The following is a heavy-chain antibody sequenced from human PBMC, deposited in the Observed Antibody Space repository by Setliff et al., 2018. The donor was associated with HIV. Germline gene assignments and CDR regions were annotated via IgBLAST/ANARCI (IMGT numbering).Heavy chain of an antibody. Sequence: SETLSLTCTVSGDSISSGSYYWSWIRQHPGKGLEWIGYICCSGSTFYNPSLQSRITISVDTSKNHFSLKPTSVSAADTAVYYCAGGLKAEYYYYYYMDVWGRDHGHRLL. CDR2: ICCSGST. V-gene: IGHV4-31*03. CDR3: AGGLKAEYYYYYYMDV. CDR1: GDSISSGSYY. J-gene: IGHJ6*03.